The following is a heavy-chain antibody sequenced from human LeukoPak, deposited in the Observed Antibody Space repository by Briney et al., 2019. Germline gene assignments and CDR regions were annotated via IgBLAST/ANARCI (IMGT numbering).Heavy chain of an antibody. CDR1: GGTFSSYA. CDR3: ASCSGPYYYYMDV. CDR2: IIPIFGTA. J-gene: IGHJ6*03. D-gene: IGHD2-15*01. Sequence: SVKVSCKASGGTFSSYAISWVRQAPGQGLEWMGGIIPIFGTANYAQKFQGRVTITTDESTSTDYMELSSLRSEDTAVYYCASCSGPYYYYMDVWGKGTTVTVSS. V-gene: IGHV1-69*05.